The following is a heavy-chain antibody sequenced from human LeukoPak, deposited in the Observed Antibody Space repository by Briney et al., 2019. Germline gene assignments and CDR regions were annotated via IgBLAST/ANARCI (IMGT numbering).Heavy chain of an antibody. CDR2: ISSSSTII. Sequence: PGGSLRLSCAASGFTFSSYSMNWVRQAPGKGLEWVSYISSSSTIIYHVDSVKDRFTISRDNAKNSLYLQMNSLRAEDTAVYYCARMGYCSGGSCYTYYGMDVWGQGTTVTVSS. CDR1: GFTFSSYS. J-gene: IGHJ6*02. CDR3: ARMGYCSGGSCYTYYGMDV. V-gene: IGHV3-48*04. D-gene: IGHD2-15*01.